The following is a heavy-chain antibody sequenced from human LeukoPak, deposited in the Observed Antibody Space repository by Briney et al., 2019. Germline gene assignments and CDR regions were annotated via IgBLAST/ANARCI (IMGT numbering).Heavy chain of an antibody. Sequence: GGSRRLSCAASGFTFSSYSMNWVRQAPGKGLEWVSSISSSSSYIYYADSVKGRFTISRDNAKNSLYLQMNSLRAEDTAVYYCARAIVGATTRAFDIWGQGTMVTVSS. J-gene: IGHJ3*02. V-gene: IGHV3-21*01. CDR3: ARAIVGATTRAFDI. D-gene: IGHD1-26*01. CDR1: GFTFSSYS. CDR2: ISSSSSYI.